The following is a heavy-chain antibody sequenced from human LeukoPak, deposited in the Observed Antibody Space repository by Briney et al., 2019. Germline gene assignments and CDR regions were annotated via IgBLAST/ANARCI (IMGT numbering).Heavy chain of an antibody. CDR3: ARDRGDGYNYYFDY. J-gene: IGHJ4*02. CDR1: GYTFTNYG. Sequence: ASVKVSCKASGYTFTNYGISWVRQAPGQGREWMGWISAYNGNTNYAQKLQGRVTMTTDTSTSTAYMELRSLRSDDTAVYYCARDRGDGYNYYFDYWGQGTLVTVSS. V-gene: IGHV1-18*01. D-gene: IGHD5-24*01. CDR2: ISAYNGNT.